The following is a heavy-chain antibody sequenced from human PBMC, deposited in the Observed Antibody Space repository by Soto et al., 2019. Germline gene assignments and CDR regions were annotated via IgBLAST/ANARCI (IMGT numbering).Heavy chain of an antibody. CDR1: GGGNLRDYR. Sequence: QVQLVKSGAEVKEPGSSVKVSCKASGGGNLRDYRTTWVRRAPGQGLEWMGGIITKLGSTNYALNFQGRVTVTADESTNTVYMELKAVRCDDTAVFYCARGAGGDNFGAVYWGQGTPVTVSA. J-gene: IGHJ4*02. CDR2: IITKLGST. V-gene: IGHV1-69*01. CDR3: ARGAGGDNFGAVY. D-gene: IGHD2-21*02.